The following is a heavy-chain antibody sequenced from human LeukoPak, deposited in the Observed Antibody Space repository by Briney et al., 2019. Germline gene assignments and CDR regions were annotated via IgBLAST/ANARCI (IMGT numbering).Heavy chain of an antibody. V-gene: IGHV1-2*02. D-gene: IGHD1-7*01. CDR3: ARFRTGTDGYYFDY. J-gene: IGHJ4*02. CDR1: GYTFTSYD. CDR2: INPNSGGT. Sequence: ASVKVSCKASGYTFTSYDINWVRQATGQGLEWMGWINPNSGGTNYAQKFQGRVTMTRDTSISTAYMELSRLRSDDTAVYYCARFRTGTDGYYFDYWGQGTLVTVSS.